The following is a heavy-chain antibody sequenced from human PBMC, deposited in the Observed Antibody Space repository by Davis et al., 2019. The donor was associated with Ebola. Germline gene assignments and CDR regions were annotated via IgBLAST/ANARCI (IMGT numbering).Heavy chain of an antibody. CDR2: IIPIFGTA. J-gene: IGHJ4*02. V-gene: IGHV1-69*13. D-gene: IGHD4-17*01. CDR3: ARPRHDYGDLPLDY. CDR1: GGTFSSYA. Sequence: SVKVSCKASGGTFSSYAISWVRQAPGQGLEWMGGIIPIFGTANYAQKFQGRVTITADESTSTAYMELSSLRSEDTAVYYCARPRHDYGDLPLDYWGQGTLVTVSS.